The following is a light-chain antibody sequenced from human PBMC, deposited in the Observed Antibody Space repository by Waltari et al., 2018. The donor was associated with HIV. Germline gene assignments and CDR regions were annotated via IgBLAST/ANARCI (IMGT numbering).Light chain of an antibody. CDR1: SSNIGAGYD. Sequence: QSVLTQPPSVSGAPGQRVTISCTGSSSNIGAGYDVHWYQQLPGTAPKLLIYGNSNRPSGVPDRFSGSKSGTSASLAITELQAEDEADYYCQQYYSNLALTFGGGTK. J-gene: IGLJ2*01. V-gene: IGLV1-40*01. CDR2: GNS. CDR3: QQYYSNLALT.